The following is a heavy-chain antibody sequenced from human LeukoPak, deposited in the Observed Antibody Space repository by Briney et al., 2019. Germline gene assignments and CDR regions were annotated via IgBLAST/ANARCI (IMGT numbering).Heavy chain of an antibody. CDR2: ISYDGSNK. CDR3: AREGSGWSYGAFDI. Sequence: GGSLRLSCAASGFTFSSYAMHWVRQAPGKGLEWVAVISYDGSNKYYADSVKGRFTISRDNSKNTLYLQMNSLRAEDTAVYYCAREGSGWSYGAFDIWGQGTMVTVSS. CDR1: GFTFSSYA. V-gene: IGHV3-30-3*01. J-gene: IGHJ3*02. D-gene: IGHD6-19*01.